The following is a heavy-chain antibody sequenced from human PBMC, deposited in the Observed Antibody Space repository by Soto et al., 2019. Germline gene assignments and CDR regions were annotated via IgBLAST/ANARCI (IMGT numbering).Heavy chain of an antibody. D-gene: IGHD3-22*01. CDR2: IYTSGST. V-gene: IGHV4-4*07. CDR3: ARDYHDSTGGAFDI. Sequence: LSLTCTVSGGSISSYYWSWIRQPAGKGLEWIGHIYTSGSTNYNPSLKSRVTLSVDTSKNQFSLKMSSVTAADTAVYYCARDYHDSTGGAFDIWGQGTMVTVSS. CDR1: GGSISSYY. J-gene: IGHJ3*02.